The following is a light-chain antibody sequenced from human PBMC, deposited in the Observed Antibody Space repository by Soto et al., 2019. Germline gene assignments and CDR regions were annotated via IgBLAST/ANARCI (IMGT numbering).Light chain of an antibody. CDR2: DVS. Sequence: QSALTQPASVSGSPGLSLTISCTGTSSDVGGYNYVSWYQQHPGKAPKLMIYDVSNRPSGVSNRFSGSKSGNTASLTISGLQAEDEADYYCSSYTSSSVVFGGGTQLTVL. CDR3: SSYTSSSVV. CDR1: SSDVGGYNY. V-gene: IGLV2-14*01. J-gene: IGLJ2*01.